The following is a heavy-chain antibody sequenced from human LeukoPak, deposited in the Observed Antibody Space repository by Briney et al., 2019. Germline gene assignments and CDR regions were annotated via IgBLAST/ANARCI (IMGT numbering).Heavy chain of an antibody. V-gene: IGHV4-59*01. CDR3: AREGVGATTGYYYYMDV. CDR1: GGSISSYY. Sequence: SETLSLTCTVSGGSISSYYWSWIRQPPGKGLEWIGYIYYSGSTNYNPSLKSRVTISVDTSKNQFSLKLSSVTAADTAVYYCAREGVGATTGYYYYMDVWGKGTTVTVSS. CDR2: IYYSGST. J-gene: IGHJ6*03. D-gene: IGHD1-26*01.